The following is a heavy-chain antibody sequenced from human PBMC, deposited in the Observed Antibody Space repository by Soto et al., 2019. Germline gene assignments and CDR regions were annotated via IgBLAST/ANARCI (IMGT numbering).Heavy chain of an antibody. V-gene: IGHV4-31*03. CDR3: ARVTSGYESRARIAS. J-gene: IGHJ1*01. CDR1: VGSIRSGGYD. CDR2: INYSGST. D-gene: IGHD5-12*01. Sequence: QVQLQESGPGLVKPSQTLSLTCSVSVGSIRSGGYDWSWIRQHPGKGLECIGYINYSGSTYYNPSFKSRFTMSVYMSRKQFSLKMSSVTAADTAVSYCARVTSGYESRARIASWGQGTMVTVSS.